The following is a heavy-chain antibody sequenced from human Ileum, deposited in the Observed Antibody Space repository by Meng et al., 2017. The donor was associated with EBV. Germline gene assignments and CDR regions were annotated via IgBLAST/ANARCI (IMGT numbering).Heavy chain of an antibody. D-gene: IGHD3-16*01. V-gene: IGHV4-4*02. CDR2: IFHTGIT. CDR1: GDSISSNYW. Sequence: QLQLQESGPGLVXPXXXXSLTCAVSGDSISSNYWWSWVRQSPGEGLDWIGEIFHTGITNYNPSLKSRVSMSIDESKNQLSLKLRSVTAADTAVYYCARGSDYVWVFGGQGTLVTVSS. CDR3: ARGSDYVWVF. J-gene: IGHJ4*02.